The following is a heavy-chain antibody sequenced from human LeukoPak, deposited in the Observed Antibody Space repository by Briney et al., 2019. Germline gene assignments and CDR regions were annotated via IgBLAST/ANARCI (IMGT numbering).Heavy chain of an antibody. D-gene: IGHD4-23*01. CDR3: AGDNAQTTTVVTEIFDY. V-gene: IGHV4-39*07. CDR2: IYCSGST. CDR1: GGSNISGSYF. J-gene: IGHJ4*02. Sequence: SETLSLTCTVSGGSNISGSYFWGWIRQPPGKGLEWIGSIYCSGSTYYNPSLKSRVTISVDTSKNQFSLKLSSVTAADTAVYYCAGDNAQTTTVVTEIFDYWGQGTLATVSS.